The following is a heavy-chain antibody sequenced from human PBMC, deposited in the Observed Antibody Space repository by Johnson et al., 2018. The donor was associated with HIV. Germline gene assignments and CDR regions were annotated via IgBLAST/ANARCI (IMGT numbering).Heavy chain of an antibody. J-gene: IGHJ3*02. D-gene: IGHD3-3*01. CDR1: GFTFSSYW. Sequence: VQLVESGGGLVQPGGSLRLSCAASGFTFSSYWMSWVRQAPGKGLEWVANIKQDGSEKYYVDSVKGRFTISRDNAKNSLYLQMNSLRAEDTAVYYCARFWVTYYNFWSGTLPFYAFDIWGQGTMVTVSS. CDR3: ARFWVTYYNFWSGTLPFYAFDI. CDR2: IKQDGSEK. V-gene: IGHV3-7*01.